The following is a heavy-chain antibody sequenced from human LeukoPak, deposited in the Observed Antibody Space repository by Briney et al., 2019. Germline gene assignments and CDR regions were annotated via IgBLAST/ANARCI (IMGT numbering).Heavy chain of an antibody. J-gene: IGHJ5*01. D-gene: IGHD3-3*01. Sequence: ASVKVSCKTSGYTFTNYYIHWVRQAPGQGLEWMGMINPDDDRTNYTQRFQGRITMTRDMPTSTVYMELSSLRSEDTAMYFCARVIGVLGPATIDGFWRGYYDSWGQGTLVTVSS. CDR3: ARVIGVLGPATIDGFWRGYYDS. CDR1: GYTFTNYY. V-gene: IGHV1-46*01. CDR2: INPDDDRT.